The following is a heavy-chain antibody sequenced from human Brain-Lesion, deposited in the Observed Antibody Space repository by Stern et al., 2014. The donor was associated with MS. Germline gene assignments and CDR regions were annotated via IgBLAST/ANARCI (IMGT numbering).Heavy chain of an antibody. CDR1: GYIFTGYY. D-gene: IGHD3-3*01. CDR2: INPNTGGT. J-gene: IGHJ6*02. Sequence: VQLVESGAEVKKPGASVKVSCKTSGYIFTGYYIHWVRQAPGQGLEWMAWINPNTGGTKYAQKFQGKVTISRDPSTRTATGSPCSLTSDDTAVYYCARDQRGITIFGVVTDYYYLGMDVWGQGTTVTVSS. CDR3: ARDQRGITIFGVVTDYYYLGMDV. V-gene: IGHV1-2*02.